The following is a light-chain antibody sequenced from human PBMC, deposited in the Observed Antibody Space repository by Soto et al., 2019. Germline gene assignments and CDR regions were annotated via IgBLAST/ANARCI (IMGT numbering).Light chain of an antibody. V-gene: IGKV3-20*01. CDR3: QHYNTYSST. CDR1: QSFSSSY. CDR2: GAS. J-gene: IGKJ1*01. Sequence: EIVLTQSPGTLSLSPGERATLSCRASQSFSSSYLAWYQQKPGQAPRLLIYGASSRATGIPDRFSGSGSGTEFTLTISSLQPDDSATYYCQHYNTYSSTFGQGTKVDIK.